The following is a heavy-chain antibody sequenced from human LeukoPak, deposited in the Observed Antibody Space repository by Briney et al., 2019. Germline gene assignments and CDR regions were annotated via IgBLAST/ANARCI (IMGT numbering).Heavy chain of an antibody. J-gene: IGHJ4*02. CDR2: IYYSGTPT. CDR3: ARDSRGGGPDFDY. CDR1: GDSISSSW. V-gene: IGHV4-59*01. Sequence: SETLSLTCTVSGDSISSSWWAWIRQPPGKGLEWIGYIYYSGTPTSYNPSLRSRVTISIDTSRNQFSLKLSSVTAADTAVYYCARDSRGGGPDFDYWGPGTLITVSS. D-gene: IGHD3-16*01.